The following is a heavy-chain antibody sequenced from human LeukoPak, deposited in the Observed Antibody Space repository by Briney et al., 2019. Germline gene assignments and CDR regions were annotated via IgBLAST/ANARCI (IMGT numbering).Heavy chain of an antibody. J-gene: IGHJ4*02. CDR3: ARPFDY. CDR1: GFTFSNYA. CDR2: VTGSGSST. Sequence: GGSLRLSCAASGFTFSNYAMTWVRQAPGKGVEWVSSVTGSGSSTYYAESVKGRFTISRDNSKNTLYLQMNSRGAEDTAVYYCARPFDYWGQGTLVTVSS. V-gene: IGHV3-23*01.